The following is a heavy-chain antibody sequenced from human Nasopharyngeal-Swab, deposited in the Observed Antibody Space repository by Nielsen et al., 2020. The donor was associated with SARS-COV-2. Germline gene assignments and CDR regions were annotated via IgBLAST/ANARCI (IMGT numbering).Heavy chain of an antibody. CDR3: ARENQEYANIWIDY. D-gene: IGHD1-1*01. CDR2: ISPKTGAP. CDR1: GYTFTRNV. Sequence: ASVKVSCKASGYTFTRNVLNWVRQAPGQGPEYIGWISPKTGAPTYAQAFTGRFVISLDTSVSTTYLQISSLKADDTAVYYCARENQEYANIWIDYWGQGTQVTVSS. J-gene: IGHJ4*02. V-gene: IGHV7-4-1*02.